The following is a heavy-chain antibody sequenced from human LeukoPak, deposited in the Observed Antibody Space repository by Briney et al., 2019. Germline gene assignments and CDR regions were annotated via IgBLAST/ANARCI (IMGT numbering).Heavy chain of an antibody. Sequence: GGSLRLSCAASGFTFSSYAVSWVRQAPGQGLEWVSAISGSGGSTYYADSVKGRFTISRDNSKNTLYLQMNSLRAEDTAVYYCAKDQRYCGGDCYSSFDYWGQGTLVTVSS. CDR3: AKDQRYCGGDCYSSFDY. CDR2: ISGSGGST. D-gene: IGHD2-21*02. CDR1: GFTFSSYA. V-gene: IGHV3-23*01. J-gene: IGHJ4*02.